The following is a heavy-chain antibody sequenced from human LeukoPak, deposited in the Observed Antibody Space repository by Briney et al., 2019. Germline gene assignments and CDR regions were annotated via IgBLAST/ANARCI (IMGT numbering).Heavy chain of an antibody. CDR1: GFTFSSYS. J-gene: IGHJ5*02. CDR3: ASLYGSGPNWFDP. CDR2: ISSSSSTI. Sequence: GGSLRLSCAASGFTFSSYSMNWVRQPQGKGLEWVSYISSSSSTIYCADSVKGRFTISRDNAKNSLYLEMNSLRAEDTAVYYCASLYGSGPNWFDPWGQGTLVTVSS. V-gene: IGHV3-48*01. D-gene: IGHD3-10*01.